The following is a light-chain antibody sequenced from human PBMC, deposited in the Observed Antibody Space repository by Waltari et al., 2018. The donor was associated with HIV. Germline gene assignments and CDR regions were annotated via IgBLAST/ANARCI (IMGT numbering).Light chain of an antibody. CDR1: SNDVGRYNS. CDR2: EVP. J-gene: IGLJ2*01. Sequence: QSALTPPPSASGSPGQSVTLSCSGTSNDVGRYNSFSWYHTPPGQAPKRIIYEVPRRPTGVTDPLPGYKVGNTASLTVAVLPTEDAADYYCRSFAGTNVLVFGGGTKLTVL. CDR3: RSFAGTNVLV. V-gene: IGLV2-8*01.